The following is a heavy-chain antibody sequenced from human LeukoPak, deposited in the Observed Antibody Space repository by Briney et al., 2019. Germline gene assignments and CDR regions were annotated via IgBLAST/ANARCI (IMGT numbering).Heavy chain of an antibody. CDR1: GYTFTRYD. V-gene: IGHV1-8*01. D-gene: IGHD3-22*01. CDR3: ARAGSGYYYLGSRYYYYMDV. Sequence: ASVKVCCKASGYTFTRYDINWVRQATGQGLEWMGWMNPNSGNTGYAQKFQGRVTMTRNTSISTAYMELSSLRSEDTAVYYCARAGSGYYYLGSRYYYYMDVWGKGTTVTVSS. J-gene: IGHJ6*03. CDR2: MNPNSGNT.